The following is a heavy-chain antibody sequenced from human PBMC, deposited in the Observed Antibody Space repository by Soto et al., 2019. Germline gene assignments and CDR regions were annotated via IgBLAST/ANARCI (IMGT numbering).Heavy chain of an antibody. CDR2: IYHSGST. V-gene: IGHV4-30-2*01. Sequence: PSETLSLTCAVSGGSISSGGYSWSWIRQPPGKGLEWIGYIYHSGSTYYNPSLKSRVAISLDTSKNQFSLSLNSVTAADTAVYYCARSSIEPRVFMYPFDSWGQGTLVTVPS. D-gene: IGHD6-6*01. J-gene: IGHJ4*02. CDR1: GGSISSGGYS. CDR3: ARSSIEPRVFMYPFDS.